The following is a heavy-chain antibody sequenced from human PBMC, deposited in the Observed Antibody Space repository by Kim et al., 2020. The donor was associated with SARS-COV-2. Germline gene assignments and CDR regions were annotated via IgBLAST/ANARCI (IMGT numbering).Heavy chain of an antibody. CDR1: GFTFSFYS. J-gene: IGHJ4*02. CDR2: ITQDGSEK. V-gene: IGHV3-7*05. Sequence: GGSLRLSCGASGFTFSFYSMTWVRQAPGKGLEWVANITQDGSEKYYVDSVKGRFTISRDNAKNSLYLQMNSLRAEDTAVYYCARGRLMVWGALGYWGQGTLVTVSS. CDR3: ARGRLMVWGALGY. D-gene: IGHD3-10*01.